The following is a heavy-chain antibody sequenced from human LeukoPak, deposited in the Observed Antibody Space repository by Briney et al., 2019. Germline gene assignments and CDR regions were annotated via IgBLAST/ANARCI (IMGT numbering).Heavy chain of an antibody. CDR2: ISGDGSST. Sequence: GGSLRLSCGASEFTFSSHWMYWVRRAPGGGLVWVSRISGDGSSTNYADSVKGRFAISRDNAKNTLYLQMNSLRAEDTSVYYCARGSNGWSGIDYWGQGTPVTVSS. D-gene: IGHD6-19*01. CDR3: ARGSNGWSGIDY. J-gene: IGHJ4*02. CDR1: EFTFSSHW. V-gene: IGHV3-74*01.